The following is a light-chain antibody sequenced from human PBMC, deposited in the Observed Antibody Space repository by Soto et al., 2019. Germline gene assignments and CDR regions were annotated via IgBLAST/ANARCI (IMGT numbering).Light chain of an antibody. Sequence: QSVLTQPPSASGSPGQSVTIYCTGTSSDVGGYNYVSWYQQHPGKAPKLMIYEVSKRPSGVPDRFSGSKSGNTASLTVSGLQAEYEDDYYCSSYVGTNSYVFGTGTKLTVL. CDR1: SSDVGGYNY. CDR2: EVS. J-gene: IGLJ1*01. V-gene: IGLV2-8*01. CDR3: SSYVGTNSYV.